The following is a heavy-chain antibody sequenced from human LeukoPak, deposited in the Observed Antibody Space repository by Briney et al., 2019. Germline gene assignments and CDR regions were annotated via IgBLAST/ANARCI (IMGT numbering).Heavy chain of an antibody. CDR3: ARDLVTPIDY. V-gene: IGHV3-7*03. CDR2: IKQDGSEK. Sequence: GGSLRLSCAASGFISSSYWMTWVRQAPGKGLEWVASIKQDGSEKYYVDSVKGRFTISRDNAKNSLYLQMNSLRAEDTAVFYCARDLVTPIDYWGQGTLVTVSS. J-gene: IGHJ4*02. CDR1: GFISSSYW. D-gene: IGHD2-21*02.